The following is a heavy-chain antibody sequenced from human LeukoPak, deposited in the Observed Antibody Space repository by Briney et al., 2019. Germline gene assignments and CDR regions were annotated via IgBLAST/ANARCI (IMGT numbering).Heavy chain of an antibody. CDR1: IGSITSSSYY. CDR2: ISYSGST. D-gene: IGHD6-19*01. J-gene: IGHJ5*02. CDR3: ARHALSIAVAWGFDP. Sequence: LETLSLTCTVSIGSITSSSYYWGWIRQPPGNGLEWIGSISYSGSTYYNPSLKRRATISADTSKNQFSLDLSSVTAADTAVYYCARHALSIAVAWGFDPWGQGTLVTVSS. V-gene: IGHV4-39*01.